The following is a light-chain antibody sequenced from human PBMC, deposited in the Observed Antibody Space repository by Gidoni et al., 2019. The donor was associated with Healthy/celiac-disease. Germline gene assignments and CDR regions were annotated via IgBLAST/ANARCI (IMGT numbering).Light chain of an antibody. J-gene: IGLJ3*02. Sequence: QPVLTPPPPASASLGASVTLSRTLSSGYSNYKVDWYQQRPGKGPRFVMRVGTGGIVGSKGDGIPDRFSVLGSGLNRYLTIKNSQEEDESDYHCGADHGSGSNFVYVFGGGTKLTVL. CDR2: VGTGGIVG. CDR1: SGYSNYK. V-gene: IGLV9-49*01. CDR3: GADHGSGSNFVYV.